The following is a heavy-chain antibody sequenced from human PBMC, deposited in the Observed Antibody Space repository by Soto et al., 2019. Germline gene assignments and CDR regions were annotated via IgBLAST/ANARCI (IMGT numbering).Heavy chain of an antibody. D-gene: IGHD3-22*01. CDR2: IYHSGST. J-gene: IGHJ4*02. Sequence: PSETLSLTCAVSGGSISSGGYSWSWIRQPPGKGLEWIGYIYHSGSTYYNPSLKSRVTISVDRSKNQFSLKLSSVTAADTAVYYCARATPYYYDSSGYYYFDYWGQGTLVTVSS. CDR3: ARATPYYYDSSGYYYFDY. V-gene: IGHV4-30-2*01. CDR1: GGSISSGGYS.